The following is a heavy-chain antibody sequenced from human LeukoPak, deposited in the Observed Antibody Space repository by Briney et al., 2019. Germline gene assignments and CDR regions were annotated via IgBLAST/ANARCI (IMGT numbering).Heavy chain of an antibody. D-gene: IGHD2-2*01. V-gene: IGHV3-21*01. Sequence: NSGGSLRLSCAASGFTFSSYSMNWVRQAPGKGLEWVSSISSSSSYIYYADSVKGRFTISRDNAKNSLYLQMNSLRAEDTAVYYCARDHCSSTSCYSHWFDPWGQGTLVTVSS. CDR1: GFTFSSYS. J-gene: IGHJ5*02. CDR2: ISSSSSYI. CDR3: ARDHCSSTSCYSHWFDP.